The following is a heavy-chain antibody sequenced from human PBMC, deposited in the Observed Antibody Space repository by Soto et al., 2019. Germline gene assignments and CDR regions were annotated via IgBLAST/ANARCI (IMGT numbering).Heavy chain of an antibody. V-gene: IGHV3-33*01. CDR2: IWYEGSKK. J-gene: IGHJ4*02. Sequence: QVQLVESGGGVVQPGKSLRLSCAASGFIFSDYGIHWVRQAPGKGLEWVALIWYEGSKKDYADSVKGRFTVSRDNINSTLYLEMNSLRVEYSAVYYCAREGAVAGSQDFWGQATLVTVS. CDR3: AREGAVAGSQDF. D-gene: IGHD6-19*01. CDR1: GFIFSDYG.